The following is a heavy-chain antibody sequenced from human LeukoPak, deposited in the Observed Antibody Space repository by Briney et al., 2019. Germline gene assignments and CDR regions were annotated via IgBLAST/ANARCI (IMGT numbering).Heavy chain of an antibody. Sequence: PGGSLRLSCAASGFTFSIYAMTWARQAPGKGLGRVSDISTGGGITYYADSVKGRFTISRDNSKNTLYLQMNSLRAEDSAVYYCATKYSWGQGTLVTVSS. J-gene: IGHJ5*02. CDR1: GFTFSIYA. D-gene: IGHD3-10*01. V-gene: IGHV3-23*01. CDR3: ATKYS. CDR2: ISTGGGIT.